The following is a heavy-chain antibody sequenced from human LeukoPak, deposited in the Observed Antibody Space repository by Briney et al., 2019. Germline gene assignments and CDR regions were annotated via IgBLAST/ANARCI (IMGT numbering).Heavy chain of an antibody. CDR3: ARDYGGNSVGDAFDI. D-gene: IGHD4-23*01. J-gene: IGHJ3*02. Sequence: SVKVSCKASGGTFSSYAISWVRQAPGQGLEWMGGIIPIFGTANYAQKVQGRVTMTTDTSTSTAYMELRSLRSDDTAVYYCARDYGGNSVGDAFDIWGQGTMVTVSS. V-gene: IGHV1-69*05. CDR1: GGTFSSYA. CDR2: IIPIFGTA.